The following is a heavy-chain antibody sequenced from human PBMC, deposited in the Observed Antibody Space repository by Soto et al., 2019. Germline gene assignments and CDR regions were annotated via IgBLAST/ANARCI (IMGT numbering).Heavy chain of an antibody. CDR1: GGSISSSSYY. D-gene: IGHD3-10*01. CDR2: IYYSGST. Sequence: GPGPAAPSETLSLTCTVSGGSISSSSYYWGWIRQPPGKGLEWIGSIYYSGSTYYNPSLKSRVTISVATSKNQFSLKLSSVTAADTAVYYCARDLVRITIDAYDIWGQGTMVTVSS. CDR3: ARDLVRITIDAYDI. J-gene: IGHJ3*02. V-gene: IGHV4-39*02.